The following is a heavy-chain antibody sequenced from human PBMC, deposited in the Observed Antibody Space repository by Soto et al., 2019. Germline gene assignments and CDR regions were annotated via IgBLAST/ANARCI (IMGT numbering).Heavy chain of an antibody. Sequence: GASVKVSCKASGGTFSSYAISWVRQAPGQGLEWMGGIIPIFGTANYAQKFQGRVTITADESTSTAYMELSSLRSEDTAVYYCAREAGGFGESASAPWGQGTLVTVSS. CDR3: AREAGGFGESASAP. D-gene: IGHD3-10*01. V-gene: IGHV1-69*13. CDR2: IIPIFGTA. J-gene: IGHJ5*02. CDR1: GGTFSSYA.